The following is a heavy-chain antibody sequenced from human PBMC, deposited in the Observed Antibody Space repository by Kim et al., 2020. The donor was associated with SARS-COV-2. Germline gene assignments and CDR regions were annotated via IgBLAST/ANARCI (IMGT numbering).Heavy chain of an antibody. CDR1: GGSISSSSYY. CDR2: IYCSRST. V-gene: IGHV4-39*01. J-gene: IGHJ5*02. Sequence: SETLSLTCTVSGGSISSSSYYWVRLRQPPGMGLVWFVSIYCSRSTYYNLTLQSRITISVYTTQNPFTLRSVSVTAAATAVCYSARYQRHGVDPGPGRLDP. D-gene: IGHD2-2*01. CDR3: ARYQRHGVDPGPGRLDP.